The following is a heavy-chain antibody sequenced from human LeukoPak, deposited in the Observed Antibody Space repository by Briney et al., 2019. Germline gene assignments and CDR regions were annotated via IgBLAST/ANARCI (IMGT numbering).Heavy chain of an antibody. J-gene: IGHJ6*02. Sequence: ASVKVSCKASGYTFTSYYMHWVRQAPGQGLEWMGIINPSGGSTSYAQKFQGRVTMTRNTSTSTAYMELSSLRSEDTAVYYCARGSIAVAGKVYYGMDVWGQGTTVTVSS. CDR2: INPSGGST. V-gene: IGHV1-46*01. CDR1: GYTFTSYY. D-gene: IGHD6-19*01. CDR3: ARGSIAVAGKVYYGMDV.